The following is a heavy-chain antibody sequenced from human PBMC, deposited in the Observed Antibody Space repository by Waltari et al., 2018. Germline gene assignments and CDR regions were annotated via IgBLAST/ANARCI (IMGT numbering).Heavy chain of an antibody. CDR2: TYWNGAV. D-gene: IGHD3-16*01. J-gene: IGHJ6*02. CDR3: VYLISLVGPTREPTAAAGVDV. Sequence: QITLEESGPTLVKPTQTLTLTCTLSGFSLGTKGVAVGWIRQPPGKAPEWLGVTYWNGAVRYRPSLMSSLTITRVGSQRQVVLTMASMDPGDTATYFCVYLISLVGPTREPTAAAGVDVWGRGTAVTVSS. V-gene: IGHV2-5*01. CDR1: GFSLGTKGVA.